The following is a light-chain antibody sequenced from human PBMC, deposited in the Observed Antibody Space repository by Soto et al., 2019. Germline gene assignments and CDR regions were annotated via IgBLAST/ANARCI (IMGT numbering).Light chain of an antibody. CDR1: QNIHKY. V-gene: IGKV1-39*01. CDR2: EAT. CDR3: QQSFVSPWT. J-gene: IGKJ1*01. Sequence: DIEMTQSPSSLSASVGDRVTISCRSSQNIHKYLNWYQQRPGKATNLLVYEATSLEAGVSLKFSGSGSGTEFTLTINSLQPEEFATYYCQQSFVSPWTFGQGTNIEI.